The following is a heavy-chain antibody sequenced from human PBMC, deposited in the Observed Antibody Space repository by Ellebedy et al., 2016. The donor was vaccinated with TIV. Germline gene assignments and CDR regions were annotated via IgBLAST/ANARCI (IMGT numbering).Heavy chain of an antibody. Sequence: ASVKVSXXASGYTFTSYGITWVRQAPGQGLEWMGWINPNSGGTNYAQKFQGWVTMTRDTSISTAYMELSRLRSDDTAVYYCARGNSDGYNSVPRYYGMDVWGQGTTVTVSS. V-gene: IGHV1-2*04. CDR1: GYTFTSYG. CDR3: ARGNSDGYNSVPRYYGMDV. J-gene: IGHJ6*02. D-gene: IGHD5-24*01. CDR2: INPNSGGT.